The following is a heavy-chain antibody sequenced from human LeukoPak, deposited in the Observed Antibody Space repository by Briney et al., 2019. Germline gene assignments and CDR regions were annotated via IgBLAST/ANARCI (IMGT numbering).Heavy chain of an antibody. CDR1: GFTFSSYS. V-gene: IGHV3-48*04. CDR2: ISSSSSTI. Sequence: GGSLRLSCAASGFTFSSYSMNWVRQAPGKGLEWVSYISSSSSTIYYADSVKGRFTISRDNAKNSLYLQMNSLRAEDTAVYYCARDDTSSHLWFGELLYVWGQGTLVTVSS. D-gene: IGHD3-10*01. J-gene: IGHJ4*02. CDR3: ARDDTSSHLWFGELLYV.